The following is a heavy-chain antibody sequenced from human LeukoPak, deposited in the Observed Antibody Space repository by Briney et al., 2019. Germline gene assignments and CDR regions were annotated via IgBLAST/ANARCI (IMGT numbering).Heavy chain of an antibody. CDR3: ARVVVVVAARGYFDY. CDR2: INPTSGGT. J-gene: IGHJ4*02. Sequence: ASVKVSCKASGYTFTGYYMHWVRQAPRQGLEWMGWINPTSGGTNYAQKFQGRVTMTRDTSISTAYMELSRLRSDDTAVYYCARVVVVVAARGYFDYWGQGTLVTVSS. D-gene: IGHD2-15*01. V-gene: IGHV1-2*02. CDR1: GYTFTGYY.